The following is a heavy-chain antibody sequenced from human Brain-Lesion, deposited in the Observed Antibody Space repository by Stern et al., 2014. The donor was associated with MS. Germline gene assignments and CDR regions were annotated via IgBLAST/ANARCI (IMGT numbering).Heavy chain of an antibody. CDR2: INPNTGGT. CDR1: GYIFTGYY. CDR3: ARDQRGITIFGVVTDYYYLGMDV. D-gene: IGHD3-3*01. Sequence: QLVQSGAEVKKPGASLKVSCKTSGYIFTGYYIHWVRQAPGQGLEWMAWINPNTGGTKYAQKFQGRVTMTRDTSISTAYVQLSSLTSDDTAVYYCARDQRGITIFGVVTDYYYLGMDVWGQGTTVTVSS. V-gene: IGHV1-2*02. J-gene: IGHJ6*02.